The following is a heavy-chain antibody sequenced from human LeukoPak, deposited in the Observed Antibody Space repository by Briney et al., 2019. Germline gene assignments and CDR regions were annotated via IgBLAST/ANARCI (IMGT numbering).Heavy chain of an antibody. CDR2: ISPEGSGT. V-gene: IGHV3-74*01. CDR3: TRVLAGRPGLMDV. J-gene: IGHJ6*02. Sequence: GGSLRLSCVVSGFSLSDYWMHWVRQVPGKGLVWVSRISPEGSGTTYGDSVKGRFTISRDSAKNTLYLQMNSLRAEDAAVYYCTRVLAGRPGLMDVWGRGTTVTVS. CDR1: GFSLSDYW. D-gene: IGHD2-8*02.